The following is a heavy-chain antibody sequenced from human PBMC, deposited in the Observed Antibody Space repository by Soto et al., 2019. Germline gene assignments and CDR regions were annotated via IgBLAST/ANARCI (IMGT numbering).Heavy chain of an antibody. Sequence: QVQLQESGPGLVKPSQTLSLTCTVSGGSISSGDYYWSWIRQPPGKGLEWIGYIYYSGSTYYNPSLKSRVTISVDTSKNQSSLKLSSVTAADTAVYYCARDLADYGDFTSYAFDIWGQGTMVTVSS. V-gene: IGHV4-30-4*01. CDR3: ARDLADYGDFTSYAFDI. CDR1: GGSISSGDYY. D-gene: IGHD4-17*01. CDR2: IYYSGST. J-gene: IGHJ3*02.